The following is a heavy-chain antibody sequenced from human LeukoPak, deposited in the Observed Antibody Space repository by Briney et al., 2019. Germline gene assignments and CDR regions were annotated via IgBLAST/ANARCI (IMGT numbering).Heavy chain of an antibody. V-gene: IGHV3-66*01. Sequence: GRSLRLSCAASDFTVSNNYMRWVRQAPGKGLEWVSLIYRDGNTNYADSVKGRFAISRDKSKNTLSLQMNSLRADDTAVYFCARESEPAGLAFDIWGQGTMVTVSS. CDR1: DFTVSNNY. CDR2: IYRDGNT. D-gene: IGHD1-14*01. CDR3: ARESEPAGLAFDI. J-gene: IGHJ3*02.